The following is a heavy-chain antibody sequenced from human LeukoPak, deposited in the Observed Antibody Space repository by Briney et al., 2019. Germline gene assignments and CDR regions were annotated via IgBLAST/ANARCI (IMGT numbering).Heavy chain of an antibody. CDR1: GGSISSYY. CDR2: IYTSGST. Sequence: SETLSLTCTVSGGSISSYYGSWIRQPAGKGLEWIGRIYTSGSTNYNPSLKSRVTMSVATSKNQFSLKLSSATAADTAVYYCARLAYYGSGSYWSWFDPWGQGTLVTVSS. CDR3: ARLAYYGSGSYWSWFDP. V-gene: IGHV4-4*07. J-gene: IGHJ5*02. D-gene: IGHD3-10*01.